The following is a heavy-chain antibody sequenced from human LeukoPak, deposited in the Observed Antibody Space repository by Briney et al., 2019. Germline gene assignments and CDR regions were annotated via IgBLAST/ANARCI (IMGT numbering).Heavy chain of an antibody. V-gene: IGHV4-34*01. CDR2: INHSGST. CDR1: GGSFSGYY. D-gene: IGHD2-15*01. CDR3: ERGQRMGFDP. Sequence: SETLSLTCAVYGGSFSGYYWSWIRQPPGKGLEWIGEINHSGSTNYNPSLKSRVTISVDTSKNQFSLKLSSVTAADTAVYYCERGQRMGFDPWGQGTLVTVSS. J-gene: IGHJ5*02.